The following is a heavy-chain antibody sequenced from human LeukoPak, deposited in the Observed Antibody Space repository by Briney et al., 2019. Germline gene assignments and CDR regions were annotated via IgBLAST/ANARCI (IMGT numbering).Heavy chain of an antibody. V-gene: IGHV3-30*02. D-gene: IGHD1-26*01. Sequence: GGSLRLSCSASGFTFSSYGMHWVRQAPGKGLEWVAFIRYDGSNKYYADSVKGRFTISRDNSKNTLYLQMNSLRAEDTAVYYCAKDSRATKTIDYWGQGTLVTVSS. CDR3: AKDSRATKTIDY. CDR2: IRYDGSNK. CDR1: GFTFSSYG. J-gene: IGHJ4*02.